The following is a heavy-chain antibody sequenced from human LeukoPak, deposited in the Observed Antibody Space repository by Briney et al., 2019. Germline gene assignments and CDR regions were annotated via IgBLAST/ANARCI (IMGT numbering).Heavy chain of an antibody. Sequence: SETLSLTCAVYGGSFSGYYWSWIRQPPGKGLEWIGEINHSGGTNYNPSLKSRVTISVDTSKNQFSLKLSSVTAADTAVYYCARGAHYYYYYGMDVWGQGTTVTVSS. CDR3: ARGAHYYYYYGMDV. CDR2: INHSGGT. CDR1: GGSFSGYY. V-gene: IGHV4-34*01. J-gene: IGHJ6*02.